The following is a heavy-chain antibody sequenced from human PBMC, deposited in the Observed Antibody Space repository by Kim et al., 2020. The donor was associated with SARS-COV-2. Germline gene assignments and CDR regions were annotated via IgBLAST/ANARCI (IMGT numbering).Heavy chain of an antibody. V-gene: IGHV3-15*01. CDR3: TTNLVAAPGKVY. CDR2: IKSKTDGGTT. Sequence: GGSLRLSCVVSGSTFRNAWMSWVRQAPGKGLEWVGRIKSKTDGGTTDYAAPVKGRFTISRDDSKNTLYLQMDSLKTEDTGVYYCTTNLVAAPGKVYWGQGTLVTVSS. D-gene: IGHD6-13*01. J-gene: IGHJ4*02. CDR1: GSTFRNAW.